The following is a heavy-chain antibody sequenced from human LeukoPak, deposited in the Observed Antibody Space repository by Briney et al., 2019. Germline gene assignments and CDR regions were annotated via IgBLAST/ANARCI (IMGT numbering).Heavy chain of an antibody. D-gene: IGHD3-9*01. V-gene: IGHV3-30*04. CDR1: GFTFSSYA. CDR2: ISYDGSNK. CDR3: ARDDIDFDCLVDY. Sequence: GGSLRLSCAASGFTFSSYAMHWVRQAPGKGLEWVAVISYDGSNKYYADSVKGRFTISRDNSKNTLYLQMNSLRAEDTAVYYCARDDIDFDCLVDYWGQGTLVTVSS. J-gene: IGHJ4*02.